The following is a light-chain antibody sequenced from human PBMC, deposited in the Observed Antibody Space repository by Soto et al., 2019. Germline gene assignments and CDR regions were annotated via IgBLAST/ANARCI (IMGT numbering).Light chain of an antibody. J-gene: IGKJ1*01. Sequence: DIQMTQSPSSLSASGGDRVTITCRASQSISNYLNWYQQKTGKAPNILLHTVSRLPSGVPSRFSGSGSGTNFSLTFSRLQPEDFATYYCQQSYDTPRTFGQGTKVDIK. CDR1: QSISNY. CDR3: QQSYDTPRT. CDR2: TVS. V-gene: IGKV1-39*01.